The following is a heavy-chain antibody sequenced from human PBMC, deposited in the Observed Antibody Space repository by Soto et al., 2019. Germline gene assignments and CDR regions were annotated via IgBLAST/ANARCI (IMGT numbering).Heavy chain of an antibody. CDR3: ARGGRNSYYYYGMEV. V-gene: IGHV4-30-4*01. CDR2: IYYSGST. J-gene: IGHJ6*02. CDR1: GGSISSGDYY. Sequence: SETLSLTCTVSGGSISSGDYYWSWIRQPPGKGLEWIGYIYYSGSTYYNPSLKSRVTISVDTSKNQFSLKLSSVTAADTAVYYCARGGRNSYYYYGMEVWGQGTTVTVSS. D-gene: IGHD1-1*01.